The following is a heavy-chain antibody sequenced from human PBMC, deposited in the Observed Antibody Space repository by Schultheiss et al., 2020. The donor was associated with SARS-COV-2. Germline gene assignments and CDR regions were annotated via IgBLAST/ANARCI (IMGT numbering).Heavy chain of an antibody. CDR1: GGSISSYY. CDR2: VSQSGIT. D-gene: IGHD2-15*01. Sequence: SETLSLTCTVSGGSISSYYWSWIRQPPGKGLEWIGEVSQSGITSNNPSLKSRVTISVDKSKNQFSLKLSSVTAADTAVYYCARGRSHLGLGYYYYGMDVWGQGTTVTVSS. V-gene: IGHV4-34*01. J-gene: IGHJ6*02. CDR3: ARGRSHLGLGYYYYGMDV.